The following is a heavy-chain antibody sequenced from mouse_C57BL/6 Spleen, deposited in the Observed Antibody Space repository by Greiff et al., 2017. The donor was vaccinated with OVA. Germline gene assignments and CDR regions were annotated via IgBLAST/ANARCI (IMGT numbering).Heavy chain of an antibody. CDR3: ARDYYGSSYEAMDY. V-gene: IGHV14-2*01. CDR2: IDPEDGET. D-gene: IGHD1-1*01. Sequence: EVKLMESGAELVKPGASVKLSCTASGFNIKDYYMHWVKQRTEQGLEWIGRIDPEDGETKYAPKFQGKATITADTSSNTAYLQLSSLTSEDTAVYYGARDYYGSSYEAMDYWGQGTSVTVSS. CDR1: GFNIKDYY. J-gene: IGHJ4*01.